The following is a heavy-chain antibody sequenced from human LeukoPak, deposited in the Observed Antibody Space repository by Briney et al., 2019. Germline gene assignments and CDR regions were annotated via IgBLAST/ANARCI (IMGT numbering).Heavy chain of an antibody. V-gene: IGHV3-23*01. Sequence: PGGSLRLSCAASGFTFSSYAMSWVRQAPGKGLEWISAISGSGGSTYYADSVKGRSTISRDNSKNTLYLQMNSLRAEDTAVYYCAKDQDFYYYDSSGKGPFDYWGQGTLVTVSS. CDR1: GFTFSSYA. CDR2: ISGSGGST. CDR3: AKDQDFYYYDSSGKGPFDY. J-gene: IGHJ4*02. D-gene: IGHD3-22*01.